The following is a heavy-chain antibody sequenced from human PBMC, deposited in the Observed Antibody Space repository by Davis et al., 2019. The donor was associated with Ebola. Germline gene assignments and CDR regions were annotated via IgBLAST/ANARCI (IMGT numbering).Heavy chain of an antibody. CDR3: ARGSWLERFDY. CDR1: GGTFSSYA. J-gene: IGHJ4*02. CDR2: IIPILGIA. V-gene: IGHV1-69*04. D-gene: IGHD1-1*01. Sequence: SVKVSCKASGGTFSSYAISWVRQAPGQGLEWMGRIIPILGIANYAQKFQGRVTITADKSTSTAYMELSSLRSDDTAVYYCARGSWLERFDYWGQGTLVTVSS.